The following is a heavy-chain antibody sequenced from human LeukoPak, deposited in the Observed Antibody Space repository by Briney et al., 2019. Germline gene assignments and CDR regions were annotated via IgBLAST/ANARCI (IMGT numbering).Heavy chain of an antibody. V-gene: IGHV1-18*01. D-gene: IGHD3-10*01. CDR3: ARAGKFGRDYYYMDV. Sequence: GASVKVSCKASGDTFIRYGISWVRQAPGQGLEWMGWISTGNGNTNYGQKFQGRVTMTTDTSTGTAYMELRSLRSDDTAVYYCARAGKFGRDYYYMDVWGKGTTVTISS. J-gene: IGHJ6*03. CDR2: ISTGNGNT. CDR1: GDTFIRYG.